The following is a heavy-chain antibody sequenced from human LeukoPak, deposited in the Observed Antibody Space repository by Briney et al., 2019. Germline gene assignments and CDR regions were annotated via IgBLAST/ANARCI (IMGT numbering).Heavy chain of an antibody. CDR2: IKQDGSEK. CDR3: ARGQISYYFDY. V-gene: IGHV3-7*01. CDR1: GFTFSSYW. Sequence: GGSLRLSCAASGFTFSSYWMSWVRQAPGKGLEWVANIKQDGSEKSYVDSVKGRFTISRDNTKNSLYLQMNSLRAEDTAVYYCARGQISYYFDYWGQGTLVTVSS. D-gene: IGHD3-3*01. J-gene: IGHJ4*02.